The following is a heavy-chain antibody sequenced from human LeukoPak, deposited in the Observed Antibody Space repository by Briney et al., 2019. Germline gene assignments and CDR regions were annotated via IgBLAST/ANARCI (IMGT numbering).Heavy chain of an antibody. CDR2: INHSRVT. V-gene: IGHV4-34*01. Sequence: SETLSLTCAVYAESFSTYYWSWIRQPPGKGLEWIGDINHSRVTNYNPSLKSRVTMSVDTSENQFSLRLSSVTAADTAVYYCARRYPSVRGANLRPQEVRKYYFDYWGQGTLVTVSS. D-gene: IGHD3-10*01. CDR3: ARRYPSVRGANLRPQEVRKYYFDY. J-gene: IGHJ4*02. CDR1: AESFSTYY.